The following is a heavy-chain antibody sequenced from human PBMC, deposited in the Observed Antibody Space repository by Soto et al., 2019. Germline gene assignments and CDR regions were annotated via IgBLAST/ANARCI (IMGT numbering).Heavy chain of an antibody. J-gene: IGHJ6*02. Sequence: QVTLKESGPVLVKPTETLTLTCTVSGFSLTNFRMGVSWIRQPPGKALEWLAHIFSDERKSYSTSLKSRLTVSMDTSKSQVVLSMTNLDPEDTATYYCARLSLWFGELSTDYGMDVWGQGTTVTFS. CDR2: IFSDERK. CDR3: ARLSLWFGELSTDYGMDV. V-gene: IGHV2-26*01. D-gene: IGHD3-10*01. CDR1: GFSLTNFRMG.